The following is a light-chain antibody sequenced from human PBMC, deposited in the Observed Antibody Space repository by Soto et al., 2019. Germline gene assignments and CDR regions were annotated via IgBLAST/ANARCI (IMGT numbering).Light chain of an antibody. J-gene: IGLJ1*01. CDR1: SNDVGGHDY. V-gene: IGLV2-14*03. CDR3: ASYTSSSTRL. CDR2: DVL. Sequence: QSALTQPASVSGSPGQSITISCTGTSNDVGGHDYVSWYQQHPGKAPKLMIYDVLSRPSGVSDRFSGSKSGHTASLTISVLRPEGEAYYYCASYTSSSTRLFGTGTKLTVL.